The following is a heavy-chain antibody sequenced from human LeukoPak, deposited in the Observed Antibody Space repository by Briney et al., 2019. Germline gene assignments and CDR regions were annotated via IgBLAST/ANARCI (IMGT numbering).Heavy chain of an antibody. Sequence: SQTLSLTCTVSGGSISSGTYYWSWIRQPAGKGLEWLGSIYYSGSTYYNPSLKSRVTISVDTSKNQSSLKLSSVTAADTAVYYCATPVVVTAAPNFWGQGTLVTVSS. D-gene: IGHD2-21*02. CDR3: ATPVVVTAAPNF. V-gene: IGHV4-39*01. J-gene: IGHJ4*02. CDR2: IYYSGST. CDR1: GGSISSGTYY.